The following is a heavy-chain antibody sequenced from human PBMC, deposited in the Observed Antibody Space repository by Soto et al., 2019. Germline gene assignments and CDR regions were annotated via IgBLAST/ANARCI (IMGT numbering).Heavy chain of an antibody. Sequence: PSQTLSLTCASSGDSVSSNSAIWNWIRQSPSRGLEWLGRTYYRSKWYNNYAESVKGRITINPDTSKNQFSLQLNSVTPEDTAVYYCSTRHFDYWGQGTLVTVSP. CDR2: TYYRSKWYN. CDR3: STRHFDY. J-gene: IGHJ4*02. CDR1: GDSVSSNSAI. V-gene: IGHV6-1*01.